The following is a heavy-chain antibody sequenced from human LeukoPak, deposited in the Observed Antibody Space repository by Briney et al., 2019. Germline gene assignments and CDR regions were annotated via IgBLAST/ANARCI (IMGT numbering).Heavy chain of an antibody. D-gene: IGHD2-15*01. J-gene: IGHJ6*02. CDR3: ASEYCSGGSCYSVFLKYHYYYGMDV. CDR1: GGTFSSYA. V-gene: IGHV1-69*04. Sequence: GASVKVSCKASGGTFSSYAISWVRQAPGQGLERMGRIIPILGIANYAQKFQGRVTITADKSTSTAYMELSSLRSEDTAVYYCASEYCSGGSCYSVFLKYHYYYGMDVWGQGTTVTVSS. CDR2: IIPILGIA.